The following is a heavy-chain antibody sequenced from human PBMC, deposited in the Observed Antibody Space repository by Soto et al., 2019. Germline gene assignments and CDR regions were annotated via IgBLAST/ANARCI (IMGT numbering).Heavy chain of an antibody. CDR3: AKGEVRGIIPSYFDY. V-gene: IGHV3-30*18. CDR2: ISNDGSNE. CDR1: GFTFRWFG. J-gene: IGHJ4*02. D-gene: IGHD3-10*01. Sequence: GSLRLSCAGSGFTFRWFGMNWVRQAPGKGLEWVARISNDGSNEYYVDSVNGRFTISRDNSKNTLYLQMDSLRAEDTAVYYCAKGEVRGIIPSYFDYWGLGTLVTVSS.